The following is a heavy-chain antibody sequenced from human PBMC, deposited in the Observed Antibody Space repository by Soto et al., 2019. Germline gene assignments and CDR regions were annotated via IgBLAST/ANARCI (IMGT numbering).Heavy chain of an antibody. CDR1: GGSFSGYY. CDR2: INHSGST. CDR3: ARGKSRALMVRGLAADAFDI. J-gene: IGHJ3*02. V-gene: IGHV4-34*01. D-gene: IGHD3-10*01. Sequence: SETLSLTCAVYGGSFSGYYWSWIRQPPGKGLEWIGEINHSGSTNYNPSLKSRVTISGDTSKNQFSLKLSSVTAADTAVYYCARGKSRALMVRGLAADAFDIWGQGTMVTVSS.